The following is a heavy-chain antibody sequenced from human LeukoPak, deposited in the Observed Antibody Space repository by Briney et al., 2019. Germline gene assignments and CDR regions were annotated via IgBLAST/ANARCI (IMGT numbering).Heavy chain of an antibody. CDR2: ISSSSSYI. CDR3: ARENTYYSDVSGYHDGPIDY. J-gene: IGHJ4*02. D-gene: IGHD3-22*01. V-gene: IGHV3-21*01. Sequence: GGPLRLSCAASGFTFSSYSMNWVRQSPGKGLEWVSSISSSSSYIYYADSVRGQFTISRDNAENSLYLQMNTLRAEDTPVYYCARENTYYSDVSGYHDGPIDYWAREPWSPSPQ. CDR1: GFTFSSYS.